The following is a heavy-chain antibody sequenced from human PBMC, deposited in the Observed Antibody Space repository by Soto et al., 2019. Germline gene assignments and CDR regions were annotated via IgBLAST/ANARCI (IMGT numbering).Heavy chain of an antibody. J-gene: IGHJ6*02. Sequence: SETLSLTCAVYGGSFSCYYWSWIRQPPGKGLEWIGEINHSGSTNYNPSLKSRVTISVDTSKNQFSLKLSSVTAADTAVYYCERALNYDFWSGYYKDYYYYGMDVWGQGTTVTVSS. CDR2: INHSGST. D-gene: IGHD3-3*01. CDR3: ERALNYDFWSGYYKDYYYYGMDV. CDR1: GGSFSCYY. V-gene: IGHV4-34*01.